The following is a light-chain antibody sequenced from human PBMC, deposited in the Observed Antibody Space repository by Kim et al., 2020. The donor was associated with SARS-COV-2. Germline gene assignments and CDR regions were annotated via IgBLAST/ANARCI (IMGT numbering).Light chain of an antibody. J-gene: IGKJ4*01. CDR3: QKYDSTPLT. CDR1: HDIRNY. CDR2: AAS. Sequence: DIQMTQSPSSLSTSIGDTVTITCRASHDIRNYLAWYQQKPGKVPTLLISAASTLQSGVPSRFSGSGSERDFTLTINSLQPEDVATYYCQKYDSTPLTFGGGTKVDIK. V-gene: IGKV1-27*01.